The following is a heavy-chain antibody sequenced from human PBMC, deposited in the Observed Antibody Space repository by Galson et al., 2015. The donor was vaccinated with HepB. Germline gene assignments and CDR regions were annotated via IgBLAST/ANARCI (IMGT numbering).Heavy chain of an antibody. CDR2: ISSSSSYI. CDR3: ARAIRWGQDYYYMDV. Sequence: SLRLSCAASGFTFSSYSMNWVRQAPGKGLEWVSSISSSSSYIYYADSVKGRFTISRDNAKNSLYLQMNSLRAEDTAVYYCARAIRWGQDYYYMDVWGKGTTVTVSS. J-gene: IGHJ6*03. V-gene: IGHV3-21*01. CDR1: GFTFSSYS. D-gene: IGHD7-27*01.